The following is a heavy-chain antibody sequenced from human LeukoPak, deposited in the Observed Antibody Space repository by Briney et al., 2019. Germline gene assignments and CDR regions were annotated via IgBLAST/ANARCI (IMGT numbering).Heavy chain of an antibody. J-gene: IGHJ6*02. Sequence: SETLSLTCTVSGGSISSYYWSWIRQPPGKGLEWIGYIYYSESTNYNPSLKSRVTISVDTSKNQFSLKLSSVTAADTAVYYCARRASRAMTDDYYYYYGMDVWGQGTTVPVSS. CDR1: GGSISSYY. V-gene: IGHV4-59*08. CDR3: ARRASRAMTDDYYYYYGMDV. CDR2: IYYSEST. D-gene: IGHD2-2*01.